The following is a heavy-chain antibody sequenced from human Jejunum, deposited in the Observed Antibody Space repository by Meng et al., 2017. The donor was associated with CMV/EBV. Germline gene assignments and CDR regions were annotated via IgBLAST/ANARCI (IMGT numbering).Heavy chain of an antibody. CDR1: TGYY. D-gene: IGHD2-2*01. V-gene: IGHV1-2*02. CDR2: INPNSGGT. CDR3: ARVYCSTTSCYGGYGMDV. Sequence: TGYYMHWVRQAPGQGLESMGWINPNSGGTNHAQQFQGRVTMTTDTSMSTAYMELSRLRSDDTAVYYCARVYCSTTSCYGGYGMDVWGQGTTVTVSS. J-gene: IGHJ6*02.